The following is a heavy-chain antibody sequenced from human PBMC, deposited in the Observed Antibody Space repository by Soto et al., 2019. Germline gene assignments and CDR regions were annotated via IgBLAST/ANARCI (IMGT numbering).Heavy chain of an antibody. CDR2: IYSSGKT. Sequence: PSETLSLPCTVSGGSLNNYNWNWIRQSAGTGLEWIGRIYSSGKTYYNPSLKSRVTLSLDMLNNQISLKVTSATPADMAQHYDARERKYQMFGDDALDFWGLCTRETVS. D-gene: IGHD2-2*01. V-gene: IGHV4-4*07. J-gene: IGHJ3*01. CDR1: GGSLNNYN. CDR3: ARERKYQMFGDDALDF.